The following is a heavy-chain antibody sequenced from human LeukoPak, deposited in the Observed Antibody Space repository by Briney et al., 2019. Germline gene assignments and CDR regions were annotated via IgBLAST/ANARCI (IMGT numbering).Heavy chain of an antibody. V-gene: IGHV1-2*02. Sequence: ASVKVSCKASGYTFTGYYMHWVRQAPGQGLEWMGWINPNSGGTNYAQKFQGRVTMTRDTSISTAYMELSRLRSDDTAVYYCARDSVAGTPEYNYYYYYMDVWGKGTTGTVSS. CDR2: INPNSGGT. J-gene: IGHJ6*03. D-gene: IGHD6-19*01. CDR1: GYTFTGYY. CDR3: ARDSVAGTPEYNYYYYYMDV.